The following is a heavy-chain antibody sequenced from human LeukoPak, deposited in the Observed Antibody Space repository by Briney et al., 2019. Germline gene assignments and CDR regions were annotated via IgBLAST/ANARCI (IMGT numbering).Heavy chain of an antibody. Sequence: GGSLRLSCAASGFTFSSYAMSWVRQAPGKGLESVSTISGGGITIYSADSLKGRFTISRDNSKNTLYLQMNSLGAEDTALYYCAKDSDSAWFDPWGQGTLVIVSS. J-gene: IGHJ5*02. CDR1: GFTFSSYA. V-gene: IGHV3-23*01. CDR3: AKDSDSAWFDP. CDR2: ISGGGITI.